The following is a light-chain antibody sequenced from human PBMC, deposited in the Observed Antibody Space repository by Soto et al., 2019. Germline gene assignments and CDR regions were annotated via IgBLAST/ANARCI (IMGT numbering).Light chain of an antibody. J-gene: IGKJ2*02. Sequence: DIVLTQSPATLSLSPGESATLSCRASQNVGNNLAWYQQKSGQAPRLLIYAASDRATGVPARFSGRLSGTDFTLTTSSLEPADFATYFCHQRSRWPRGTFGRGTKLE. CDR3: HQRSRWPRGT. V-gene: IGKV3-11*01. CDR2: AAS. CDR1: QNVGNN.